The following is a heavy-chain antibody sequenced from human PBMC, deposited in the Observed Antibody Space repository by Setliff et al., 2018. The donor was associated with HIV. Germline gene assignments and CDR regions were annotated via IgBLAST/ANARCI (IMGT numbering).Heavy chain of an antibody. V-gene: IGHV4-34*01. CDR3: ARGRVIWGFEPRWTRDGAFDI. Sequence: SETLSLTCAVYGGSFSGYLWSWIRQSPEKGLEWIGEMKQNLSTKYSPSLRGRVIISVDTSKNQFSLKLNSVTAADSAVYYCARGRVIWGFEPRWTRDGAFDIWGQGTTVTVSS. J-gene: IGHJ3*02. D-gene: IGHD3-10*01. CDR1: GGSFSGYL. CDR2: MKQNLST.